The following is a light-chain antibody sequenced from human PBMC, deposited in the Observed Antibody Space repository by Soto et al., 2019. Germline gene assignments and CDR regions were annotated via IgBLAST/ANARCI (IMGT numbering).Light chain of an antibody. V-gene: IGKV1-5*01. CDR1: QSISSW. CDR3: QQYKSYSS. Sequence: DIEMTQSPSTLSASVGDRVTITCRASQSISSWLAWYQQKPGKGPKLLIYDASSLESGVPSRFSGSGSGTEFTLTISSLQPDDFATYYCQQYKSYSSFGQGTKVEI. J-gene: IGKJ1*01. CDR2: DAS.